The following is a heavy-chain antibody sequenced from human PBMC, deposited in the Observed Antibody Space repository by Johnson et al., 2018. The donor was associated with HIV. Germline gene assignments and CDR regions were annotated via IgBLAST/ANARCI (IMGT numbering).Heavy chain of an antibody. CDR2: ISYDGSSE. Sequence: VQLVESGGGVVQPGRSLRLSCAASGFTFSSYGMHWVRQAPGTGLEWVAIISYDGSSEYYADSVKGRFTISRDNSKNTLYLQVNSLRAEDTAVYYCARDSSNAAFDIWGQGTMVTVSS. CDR3: ARDSSNAAFDI. D-gene: IGHD6-13*01. J-gene: IGHJ3*02. CDR1: GFTFSSYG. V-gene: IGHV3-30*03.